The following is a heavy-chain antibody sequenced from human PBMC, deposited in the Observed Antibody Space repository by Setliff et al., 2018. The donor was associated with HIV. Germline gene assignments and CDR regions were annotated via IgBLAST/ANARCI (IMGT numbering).Heavy chain of an antibody. J-gene: IGHJ6*02. CDR1: GYTFTGYY. CDR2: INHNSGGT. D-gene: IGHD6-19*01. V-gene: IGHV1-2*04. CDR3: ARFHSSGWYNGMDV. Sequence: ASVKVSCKASGYTFTGYYMHWVRQAPGQGLEWMGWINHNSGGTNYAQKFQGWFTMTRDTSISTAYMELSRLRSDDTAVYYCARFHSSGWYNGMDVWGQGTTVTVSS.